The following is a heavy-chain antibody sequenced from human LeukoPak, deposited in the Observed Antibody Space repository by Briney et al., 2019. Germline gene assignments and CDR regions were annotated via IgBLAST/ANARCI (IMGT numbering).Heavy chain of an antibody. CDR2: FDPEDGET. CDR3: ATSLGVVVITLFDY. CDR1: GYTFTSYD. Sequence: ASVKVSCKASGYTFTSYDINWVRQATGQGLEWMGGFDPEDGETIYAQKFQGRVTMTEDTSTDTAYMELSSLRSEDTAVYYCATSLGVVVITLFDYWGQGTLVTVSS. J-gene: IGHJ4*02. D-gene: IGHD3-22*01. V-gene: IGHV1-24*01.